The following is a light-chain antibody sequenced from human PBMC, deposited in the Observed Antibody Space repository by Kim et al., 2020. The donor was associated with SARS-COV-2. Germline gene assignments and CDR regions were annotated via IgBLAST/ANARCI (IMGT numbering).Light chain of an antibody. CDR3: LLSYSGAWV. V-gene: IGLV7-46*01. Sequence: QAVVTQEPSLTVSPGGTVTLTCGSSTGPVTSNHYPYWFHQRPGQAPRTLISDTSNKHSWTPARFSGSLLGDKAALTLSGAQPEDEAEYYCLLSYSGAWVFGGGTQLT. CDR2: DTS. CDR1: TGPVTSNHY. J-gene: IGLJ3*02.